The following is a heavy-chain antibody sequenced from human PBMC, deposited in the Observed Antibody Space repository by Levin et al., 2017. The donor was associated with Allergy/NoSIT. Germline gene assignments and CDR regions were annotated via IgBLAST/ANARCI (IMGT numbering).Heavy chain of an antibody. CDR2: IKSEIDGGTT. CDR3: VTDRD. J-gene: IGHJ3*01. V-gene: IGHV3-15*01. CDR1: GFTFSDAW. Sequence: PGGSLRLSCAASGFTFSDAWISWVRQAPGKGLEWVGHIKSEIDGGTTDYAAPVKGRFTISRDDSKNTLYLQMNSLITEDTAVYYCVTDRDWGRGTMVTVSS.